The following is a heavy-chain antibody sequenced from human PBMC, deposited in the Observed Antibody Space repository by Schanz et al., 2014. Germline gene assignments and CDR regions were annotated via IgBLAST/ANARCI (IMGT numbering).Heavy chain of an antibody. CDR2: VIPILGIA. Sequence: QVQLVQSGADVKKPGSSVRVSCKASGGTFSRLTFSWVRQAPGQGLEWMGRVIPILGIANYSQNFQGRVTITAARSTSTACMELRSLGSEDTAVYYCARGYGDSPTDLWGQGTLVTVSS. CDR3: ARGYGDSPTDL. V-gene: IGHV1-69*02. CDR1: GGTFSRLT. D-gene: IGHD4-17*01. J-gene: IGHJ5*02.